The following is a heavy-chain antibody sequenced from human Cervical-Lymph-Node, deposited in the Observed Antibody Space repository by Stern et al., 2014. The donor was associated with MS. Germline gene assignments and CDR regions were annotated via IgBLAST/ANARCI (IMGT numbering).Heavy chain of an antibody. CDR1: GGTFSSSYA. V-gene: IGHV1-69*04. Sequence: QDQLVQSGAEVKKPGSSVNVSCKASGGTFSSSYAVSWVRQAPGQGLEWMGRIIPMIGLANYAQKFQTRLTITADKSSSTVYMRLSSLTSEDTALYYCARGIVTNRPAATLHNLFDPWGQGTLVTVSS. CDR2: IIPMIGLA. CDR3: ARGIVTNRPAATLHNLFDP. J-gene: IGHJ5*02. D-gene: IGHD2-15*01.